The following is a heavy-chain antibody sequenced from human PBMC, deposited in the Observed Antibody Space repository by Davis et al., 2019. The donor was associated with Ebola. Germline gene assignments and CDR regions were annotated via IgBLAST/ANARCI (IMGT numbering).Heavy chain of an antibody. D-gene: IGHD2-2*01. CDR2: IIPIFGTA. V-gene: IGHV1-69*13. Sequence: SVKVSCKASGGTFSSYAISWVRQAPGQGLEWMGGIIPIFGTANYAQKFQGRVTITADESTSTAYMELSSLRSEDTAVYYCARDCSSTSCFYEGWFDPWGQGTLVTVSS. CDR3: ARDCSSTSCFYEGWFDP. CDR1: GGTFSSYA. J-gene: IGHJ5*02.